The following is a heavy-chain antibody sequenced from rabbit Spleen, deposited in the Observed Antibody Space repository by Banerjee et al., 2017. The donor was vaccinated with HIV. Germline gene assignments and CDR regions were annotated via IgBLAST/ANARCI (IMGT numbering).Heavy chain of an antibody. V-gene: IGHV1S40*01. CDR2: IAGTSSGFT. CDR3: ARDTAFGWQVAL. CDR1: GFSFSSSDY. J-gene: IGHJ3*01. Sequence: QSLEESGGDLVKPGASLTLTCKASGFSFSSSDYMCWVRQAPGKGLEWIACIAGTSSGFTYSATWAKGRFTCSKTSSTTVTLQVTSLTVADTATYFCARDTAFGWQVALWGQGTLVTVS. D-gene: IGHD5-1*01.